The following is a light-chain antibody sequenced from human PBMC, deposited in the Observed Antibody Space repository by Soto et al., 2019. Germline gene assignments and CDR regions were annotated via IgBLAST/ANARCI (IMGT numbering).Light chain of an antibody. CDR3: QQSRDWPLT. V-gene: IGKV3-11*01. Sequence: EIVLTQSPATLSLSPGERATVSCRASQSVSNYLAWYQQKPGQAPRLLMYDASNRATGIPARCSGSGSGTDFTLTITSLEPEDFAVYYCQQSRDWPLTFGGGTKVEIK. J-gene: IGKJ4*01. CDR1: QSVSNY. CDR2: DAS.